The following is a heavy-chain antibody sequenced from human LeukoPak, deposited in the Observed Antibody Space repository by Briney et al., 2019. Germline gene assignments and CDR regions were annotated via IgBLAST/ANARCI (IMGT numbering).Heavy chain of an antibody. CDR1: GASSSTSY. CDR2: IYYIGST. CDR3: ATSPYSGRSYGWYFDL. D-gene: IGHD1-26*01. V-gene: IGHV4-59*01. J-gene: IGHJ2*01. Sequence: LDTRCRTYSVTGASSSTSYWSWIRQPPGKELEWVGYIYYIGSTNYNPSLKSRVTMSVDMSNNQFSLKLSSVTAADTAVYYCATSPYSGRSYGWYFDLWGRGTLVTVSS.